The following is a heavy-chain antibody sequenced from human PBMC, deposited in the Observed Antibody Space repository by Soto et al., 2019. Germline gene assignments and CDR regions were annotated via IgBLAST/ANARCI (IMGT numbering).Heavy chain of an antibody. CDR2: IYYSGST. CDR1: GGSVSSGSYY. J-gene: IGHJ6*02. V-gene: IGHV4-61*01. Sequence: PSETLSLICTVSGGSVSSGSYYWSWIRQPPGKGLEWIGYIYYSGSTNYNPSLKSRVTISVDTSKNQFSLKLSSVTAADTAVYYCATSDFTGTNYGMDVWGQGTTVTVSS. CDR3: ATSDFTGTNYGMDV. D-gene: IGHD3-3*01.